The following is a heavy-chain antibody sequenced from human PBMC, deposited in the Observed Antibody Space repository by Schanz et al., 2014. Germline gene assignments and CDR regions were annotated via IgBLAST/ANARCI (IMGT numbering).Heavy chain of an antibody. CDR3: ARVPYGSGSYWDY. Sequence: EVQLVESGGGLVQPGGSLRLSCAASGFTLSNSDMHWVRQGTGKGLEWVSTIGYLGDTYYLDSVKGRFTISRENAKNSLYLQMNSLRAGDTAVYYCARVPYGSGSYWDYWGQGTLVTVSS. J-gene: IGHJ4*02. D-gene: IGHD3-10*01. V-gene: IGHV3-13*01. CDR2: IGYLGDT. CDR1: GFTLSNSD.